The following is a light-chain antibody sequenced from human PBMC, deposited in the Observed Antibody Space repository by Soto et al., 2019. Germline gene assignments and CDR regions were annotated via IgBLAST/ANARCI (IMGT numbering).Light chain of an antibody. J-gene: IGLJ1*01. CDR2: DVN. CDR3: SSYTSSSNYV. V-gene: IGLV2-14*01. CDR1: SRDVGGYNY. Sequence: SVLTQPASVSWSPGQSITISCTGSSRDVGGYNYVSWYQQHPGKAPKLMIYDVNNRPSGVSNRFSGSKSGNTASLTISGLQAEDEADYYCSSYTSSSNYVFGSGTKVTVL.